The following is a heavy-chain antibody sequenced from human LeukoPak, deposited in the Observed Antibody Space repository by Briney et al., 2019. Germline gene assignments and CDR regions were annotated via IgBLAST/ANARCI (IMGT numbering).Heavy chain of an antibody. D-gene: IGHD6-13*01. CDR1: GFTFDVYA. CDR2: ISLNSGSI. J-gene: IGHJ4*02. Sequence: GGSLRLSCAASGFTFDVYAMLWLRQAPGKGVEGVLGISLNSGSIGYADSVKGRFTISRDNAKNSLYLQMNSLRAEDTALYYCAKGKGYSSSWYYFDYWGQGTLVTVSS. V-gene: IGHV3-9*01. CDR3: AKGKGYSSSWYYFDY.